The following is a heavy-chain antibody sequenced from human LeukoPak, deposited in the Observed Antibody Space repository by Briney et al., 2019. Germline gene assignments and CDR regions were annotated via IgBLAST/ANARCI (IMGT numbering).Heavy chain of an antibody. J-gene: IGHJ4*02. Sequence: TGGSLRLSCAASGFTFSSYSMNWVRQAPGKGLEWVSSISSSSSYIYYADSVKGRFTISRDNAKNSLYLQMNSLKTEDTAVYYCTPDIVVVPAGAYYFDYWGQGTLVTVSS. CDR3: TPDIVVVPAGAYYFDY. D-gene: IGHD2-2*01. V-gene: IGHV3-21*03. CDR1: GFTFSSYS. CDR2: ISSSSSYI.